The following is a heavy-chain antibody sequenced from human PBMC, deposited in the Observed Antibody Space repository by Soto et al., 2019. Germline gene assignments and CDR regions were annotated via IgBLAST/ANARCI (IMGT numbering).Heavy chain of an antibody. D-gene: IGHD3-10*01. V-gene: IGHV4-4*02. J-gene: IGHJ4*02. CDR3: ARERVAPQNYGSGSYYNPTPLYYFDY. Sequence: PSETLSLTCAVSGGSISSSNWWSWVRQPPGKGLEWIGEIYHSGSTNYNPSLKSRVTISVDKSKNQFSLKLSSVTAADTAVYYCARERVAPQNYGSGSYYNPTPLYYFDYWGQGTLVTVSS. CDR2: IYHSGST. CDR1: GGSISSSNW.